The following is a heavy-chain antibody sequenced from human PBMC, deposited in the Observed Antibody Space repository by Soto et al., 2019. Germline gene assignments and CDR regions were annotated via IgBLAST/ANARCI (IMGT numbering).Heavy chain of an antibody. CDR2: ISNSASTI. D-gene: IGHD2-2*01. Sequence: GGSLRLSCAASGFTFSDYYMSWIRQAPGKGLEWVSFISNSASTIYYADSVKGRFTISRDNAKNSLSLQMNGLRAEDSAMYYCARARSSLQLSLMDVWGQGTTVTVSS. CDR1: GFTFSDYY. CDR3: ARARSSLQLSLMDV. J-gene: IGHJ6*02. V-gene: IGHV3-11*01.